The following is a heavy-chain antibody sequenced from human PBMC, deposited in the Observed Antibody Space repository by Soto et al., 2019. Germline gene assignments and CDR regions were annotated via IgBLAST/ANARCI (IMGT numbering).Heavy chain of an antibody. V-gene: IGHV4-59*01. CDR2: IYYSGST. CDR3: ARSLEWGYSSSWYWFDP. CDR1: GGSISSYY. D-gene: IGHD6-13*01. J-gene: IGHJ5*02. Sequence: QVQLQESGPGLVKPSETLSLTCTVSGGSISSYYWSWIRQPPGKGLEWIGYIYYSGSTNYNPSLKSRVTRSVDTSKNQFSLKLSSVTAADTAVYYCARSLEWGYSSSWYWFDPWGQGTLVTVSS.